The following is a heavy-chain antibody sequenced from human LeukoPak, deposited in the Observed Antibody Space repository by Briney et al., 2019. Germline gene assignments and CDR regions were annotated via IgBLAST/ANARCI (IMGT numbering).Heavy chain of an antibody. CDR1: GGSFSGYY. V-gene: IGHV4-59*01. CDR2: IYYSGST. D-gene: IGHD1-7*01. J-gene: IGHJ2*01. CDR3: ARDGQLELRDWYFDL. Sequence: SETLSLTCAVYGGSFSGYYWSWIRQPPGKGLEWIGYIYYSGSTNYSPSLKSRVTISVDTSKNQFSLKLSSVTAADTAVYYCARDGQLELRDWYFDLWGRGTLVTVSS.